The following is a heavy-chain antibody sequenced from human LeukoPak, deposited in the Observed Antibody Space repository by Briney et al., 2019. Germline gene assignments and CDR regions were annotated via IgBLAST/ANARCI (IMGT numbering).Heavy chain of an antibody. D-gene: IGHD4-23*01. J-gene: IGHJ6*02. Sequence: GGSLRLSCAASGFTVSSNYMTWVRQAPGKGLEWVSVIDSGGSTYHADSVKGRFTISRDISKNTLYLQMNSLRAEDTAVYYCARHQPLGGKTLGMDLWGQGTTVTVSS. CDR2: IDSGGST. V-gene: IGHV3-66*04. CDR3: ARHQPLGGKTLGMDL. CDR1: GFTVSSNY.